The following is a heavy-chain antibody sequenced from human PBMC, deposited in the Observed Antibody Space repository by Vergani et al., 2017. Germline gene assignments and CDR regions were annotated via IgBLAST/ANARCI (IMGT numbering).Heavy chain of an antibody. CDR2: IYYSGST. J-gene: IGHJ5*02. CDR1: VGSISSYY. D-gene: IGHD3-16*01. V-gene: IGHV4-59*01. Sequence: QVQLQESGPGLVKPSETLSLTCTVSVGSISSYYWSWIRQPPGKGLEWIGYIYYSGSTNYNPSLKSRVTISVDTSKNQFSLKLSSVTAADTAVYYCARAPRWGYNWFDPWGQGTLVTVSS. CDR3: ARAPRWGYNWFDP.